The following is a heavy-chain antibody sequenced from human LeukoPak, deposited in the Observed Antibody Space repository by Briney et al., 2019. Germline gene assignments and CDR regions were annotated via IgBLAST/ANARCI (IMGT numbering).Heavy chain of an antibody. CDR3: AARPLYSGYDSYFDY. D-gene: IGHD5-12*01. CDR2: IYTSGST. J-gene: IGHJ4*02. Sequence: SETLSLTCTVSGGSISSYYWSGIRQPPGKGLEWIGYIYTSGSTNYNPSLKSRVTISVDTSKNQFSLKLSSVTAADTAVYYCAARPLYSGYDSYFDYWGQGTLVTVSS. V-gene: IGHV4-4*09. CDR1: GGSISSYY.